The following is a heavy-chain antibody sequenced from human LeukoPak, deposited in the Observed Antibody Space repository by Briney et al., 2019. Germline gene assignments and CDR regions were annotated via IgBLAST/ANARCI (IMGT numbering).Heavy chain of an antibody. D-gene: IGHD3-3*01. CDR1: GGSISSGGYY. Sequence: PSETLSLTCTVSGGSISSGGYYWSWIRQHPGKGLEWIGYIYYSGSTYYNPSLKSRVTMSVDTSKNQFSLKLSSVTAADTAVYYCARVYIEEVQPKNYDPFDYWGQGTLVTVSS. V-gene: IGHV4-31*03. J-gene: IGHJ4*02. CDR2: IYYSGST. CDR3: ARVYIEEVQPKNYDPFDY.